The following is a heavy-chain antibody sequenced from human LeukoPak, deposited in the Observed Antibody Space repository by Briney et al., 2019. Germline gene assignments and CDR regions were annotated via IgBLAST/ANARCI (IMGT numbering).Heavy chain of an antibody. V-gene: IGHV3-48*04. CDR1: GFTLTCYS. CDR3: ERGRYPYGLDF. D-gene: IGHD3-10*01. J-gene: IGHJ4*02. Sequence: PGGSLTLSCAASGFTLTCYSMNWVREAPGKGPGWIAYISNLGRAIYYRDSVKSRFTVSRDTPETSVPLPMTSLSTEDTAIYYCERGRYPYGLDFWGQGTLVTVS. CDR2: ISNLGRAI.